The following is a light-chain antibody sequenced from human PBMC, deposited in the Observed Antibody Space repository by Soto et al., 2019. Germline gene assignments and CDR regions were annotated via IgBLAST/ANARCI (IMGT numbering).Light chain of an antibody. CDR2: GAS. V-gene: IGKV3-20*01. CDR3: HQYASSPLT. CDR1: QSVGSNY. J-gene: IGKJ5*01. Sequence: EIVLTQSPGTLSLSPGERATLSCRASQSVGSNYLAWYQQTPGQAPRLLIHGASTRATGISDRFSGSGSGTDFTLTLSRLESEDSAVYYCHQYASSPLTFGQGTRL.